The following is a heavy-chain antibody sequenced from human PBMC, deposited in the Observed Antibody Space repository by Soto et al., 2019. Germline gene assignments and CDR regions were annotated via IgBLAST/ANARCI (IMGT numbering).Heavy chain of an antibody. CDR3: ARSTWGYAFDI. V-gene: IGHV4-59*08. CDR2: IYYNGNT. CDR1: GGYINSHY. Sequence: QVQLQESGPGLMKPSETLSLTCTVSGGYINSHYWTWIRQPPGKGLEWIGYIYYNGNTDYNPSLKSRVTILTDKSKSYFSLRLTSLTAADTAVYYCARSTWGYAFDIWGQGAVVTVSS. J-gene: IGHJ3*02. D-gene: IGHD3-16*01.